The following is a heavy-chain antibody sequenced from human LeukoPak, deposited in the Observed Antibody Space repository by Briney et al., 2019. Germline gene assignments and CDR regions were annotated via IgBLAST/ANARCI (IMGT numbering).Heavy chain of an antibody. Sequence: ASVKVSCKTSGYTFSNYVLTWVRQAPGQGLEWMGWISAYNGYTDYAQKLQFRVTMTTDTSTSTAYMELRSLRSDDTAVYYCARDKAVTTEVTQHFQHWGQGTLVTVSS. V-gene: IGHV1-18*01. CDR1: GYTFSNYV. CDR3: ARDKAVTTEVTQHFQH. CDR2: ISAYNGYT. J-gene: IGHJ1*01. D-gene: IGHD4-23*01.